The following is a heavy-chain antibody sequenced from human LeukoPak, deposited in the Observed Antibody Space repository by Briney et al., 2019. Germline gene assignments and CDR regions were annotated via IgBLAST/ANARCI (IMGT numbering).Heavy chain of an antibody. CDR2: IWYDGSNI. CDR1: GFTFSSYG. CDR3: ARDRVAAAGSYHDY. J-gene: IGHJ4*02. V-gene: IGHV3-33*01. D-gene: IGHD6-13*01. Sequence: GGSLRLSCAASGFTFSSYGMHWVRQAPGKGLEWVAVIWYDGSNIYYADSVKGRFTISRDNSKNTLYLQMNSLRAEDTAVYYCARDRVAAAGSYHDYWGQGTLVTVSS.